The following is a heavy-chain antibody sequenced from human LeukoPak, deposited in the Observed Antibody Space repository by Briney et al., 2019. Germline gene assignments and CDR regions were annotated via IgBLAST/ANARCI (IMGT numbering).Heavy chain of an antibody. D-gene: IGHD5-18*01. CDR2: ITGSGGST. CDR1: GFTFSNYA. CDR3: AKHRGYSYGYPVDY. V-gene: IGHV3-23*01. Sequence: PGGSLRLSCAASGFTFSNYAMSWVRQAPGKGLEWVSVITGSGGSTYYADSVKGRFTISRDNSKNTLYLQMNSLRAEDTAVYYCAKHRGYSYGYPVDYWGQGTLVTVSS. J-gene: IGHJ4*02.